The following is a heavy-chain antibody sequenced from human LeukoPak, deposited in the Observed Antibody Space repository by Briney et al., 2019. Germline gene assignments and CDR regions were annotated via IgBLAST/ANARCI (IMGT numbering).Heavy chain of an antibody. Sequence: GGSLRLSXAASGFTFSSYEMNWVRQAQGKGLEWVSYISSSGSTIYYADSVKGRFTISRDNAKNSLYLQMNSLRAEDTALYYCARDRAVAGTRFDYWGQGTLVTVSS. CDR1: GFTFSSYE. V-gene: IGHV3-48*03. CDR3: ARDRAVAGTRFDY. D-gene: IGHD6-19*01. CDR2: ISSSGSTI. J-gene: IGHJ4*02.